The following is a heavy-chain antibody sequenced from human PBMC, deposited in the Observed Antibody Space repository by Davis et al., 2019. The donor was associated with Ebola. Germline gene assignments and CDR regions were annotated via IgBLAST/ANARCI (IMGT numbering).Heavy chain of an antibody. J-gene: IGHJ6*02. CDR1: GYTLTELS. CDR3: AREGRDDSSGYEDLNYYYYGMDV. Sequence: ASVKVSCKVSGYTLTELSMHWVRQAPGKGLEGTGGFDPEDGETIYAQKFQGRVTMTEDTSTDTAYMELSSLRSEDTAVYYCAREGRDDSSGYEDLNYYYYGMDVWGQGTTVTVSS. D-gene: IGHD3-22*01. CDR2: FDPEDGET. V-gene: IGHV1-24*01.